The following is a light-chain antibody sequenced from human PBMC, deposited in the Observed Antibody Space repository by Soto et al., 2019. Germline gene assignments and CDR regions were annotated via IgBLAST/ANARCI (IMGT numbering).Light chain of an antibody. J-gene: IGLJ3*02. CDR1: SSNIGGNP. CDR3: ATWDDSLNGRV. V-gene: IGLV1-44*01. Sequence: SVLTQPPSASGTPGQKVTISCSGSSSNIGGNPVNWYRQFPGTAPKVLIYSSDQRPSGVPDRFSGSKSGTSASLAISGLQSEDEADYYCATWDDSLNGRVFGGGTKVTVL. CDR2: SSD.